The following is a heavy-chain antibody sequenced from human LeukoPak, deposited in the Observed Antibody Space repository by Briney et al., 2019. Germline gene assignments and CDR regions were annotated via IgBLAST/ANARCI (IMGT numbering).Heavy chain of an antibody. V-gene: IGHV4-59*12. Sequence: SETLSLTCTVSGGSISSYYWSCIRQPPGKGLEWIGYIYYSGSTNYNPSLKRRVTISVDTSKNQFSLKLSSVTAADTAVYYCARGPHTGVNYYDSSGYYYWGQGTLVTVSS. CDR2: IYYSGST. CDR3: ARGPHTGVNYYDSSGYYY. D-gene: IGHD3-22*01. J-gene: IGHJ4*02. CDR1: GGSISSYY.